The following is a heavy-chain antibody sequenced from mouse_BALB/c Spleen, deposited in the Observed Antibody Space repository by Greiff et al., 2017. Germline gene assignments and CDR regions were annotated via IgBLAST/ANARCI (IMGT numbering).Heavy chain of an antibody. CDR2: IYPGDGDT. Sequence: VQLQQSGAELVRPGSSVKISCKASGYAFSSYWMNWVKQRPGQGLEWIGQIYPGDGDTNYNGKFKGKATLTADKSSSTAYMQLSSLTSEDSAVYFCARGQYGNYEFAYWGQGTLVTVSA. CDR1: GYAFSSYW. V-gene: IGHV1-80*01. CDR3: ARGQYGNYEFAY. J-gene: IGHJ3*01. D-gene: IGHD2-10*02.